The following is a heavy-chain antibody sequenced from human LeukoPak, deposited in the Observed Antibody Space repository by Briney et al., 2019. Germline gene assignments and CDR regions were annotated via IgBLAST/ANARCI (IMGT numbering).Heavy chain of an antibody. Sequence: GGSLRLSCEASGFTFSSYAMTWVRQAPGKGLEWVSTISKTGGSTYYADSVKGRFTISRDNSKNTLYLQMNSLRVENTAVYYCSKDRWGSGGSGGGDYWGQGTLVTVSS. V-gene: IGHV3-23*01. D-gene: IGHD2-15*01. J-gene: IGHJ4*02. CDR2: ISKTGGST. CDR3: SKDRWGSGGSGGGDY. CDR1: GFTFSSYA.